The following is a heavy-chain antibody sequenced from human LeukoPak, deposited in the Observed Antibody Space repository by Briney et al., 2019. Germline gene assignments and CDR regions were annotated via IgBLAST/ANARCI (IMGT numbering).Heavy chain of an antibody. V-gene: IGHV4-39*01. CDR1: GGSISSSSYY. D-gene: IGHD2-2*01. Sequence: PSETLSLTCTVSGGSISSSSYYWGWIRQPPGKGLEWIGSIYYSGSTYYNPSLKSRVTISVDTSKNQFSLKLSSVTAAGTAVYYCARASRGIVVVPAQFDPWGQGTLVTVSS. CDR3: ARASRGIVVVPAQFDP. J-gene: IGHJ5*02. CDR2: IYYSGST.